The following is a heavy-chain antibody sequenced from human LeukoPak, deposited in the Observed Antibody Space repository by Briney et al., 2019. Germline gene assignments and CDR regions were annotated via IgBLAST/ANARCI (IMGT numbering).Heavy chain of an antibody. D-gene: IGHD6-13*01. J-gene: IGHJ6*03. CDR2: INPSGGST. Sequence: ASVKVSCKASGGTFSSYAISWVRQAPGQGLEWMGIINPSGGSTSYAQKFQGRVTMTRDTSTSTVYMELSSLRSEDTAVYYCARDQVAAAGTPDYYYYYYMDVWGKGTTVTVSS. CDR3: ARDQVAAAGTPDYYYYYYMDV. V-gene: IGHV1-46*01. CDR1: GGTFSSYA.